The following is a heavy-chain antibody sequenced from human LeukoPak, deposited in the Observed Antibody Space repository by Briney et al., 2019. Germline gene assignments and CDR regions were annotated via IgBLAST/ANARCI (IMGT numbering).Heavy chain of an antibody. CDR1: GGTFSNYA. CDR2: IIPIFGTA. CDR3: ERDNDPRDPPHFDY. J-gene: IGHJ4*02. V-gene: IGHV1-69*06. Sequence: ASVKVSCKASGGTFSNYAISWVRQAPGQGLEWMGGIIPIFGTANYAQKFRGRVTITADKSTRTAYMELSSLRSEDKAVYYCERDNDPRDPPHFDYWGQGTLVTVSS. D-gene: IGHD3-16*01.